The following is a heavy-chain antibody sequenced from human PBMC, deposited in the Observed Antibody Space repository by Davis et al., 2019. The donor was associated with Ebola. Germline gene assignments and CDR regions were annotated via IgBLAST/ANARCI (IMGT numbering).Heavy chain of an antibody. CDR2: ISSNGGST. J-gene: IGHJ4*02. CDR3: VKGSITMRVVVYFDL. Sequence: GESLKISCAASGFTFSSYAMHWVRQAPGKGLEYVSAISSNGGSTYYANSVKGRFIISRDNSKNTLYLQMSSLRIEDTAVYYCVKGSITMRVVVYFDLWGQGTLVTVSS. V-gene: IGHV3-64*01. CDR1: GFTFSSYA. D-gene: IGHD3-22*01.